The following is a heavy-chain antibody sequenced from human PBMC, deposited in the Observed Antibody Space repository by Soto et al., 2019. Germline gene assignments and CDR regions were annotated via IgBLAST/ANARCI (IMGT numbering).Heavy chain of an antibody. D-gene: IGHD6-19*01. J-gene: IGHJ4*02. V-gene: IGHV4-4*02. CDR2: IYHSGIT. CDR1: GGSVSSTNW. Sequence: QVQLQESGPGLVEPSGTLSLTCAVSGGSVSSTNWWSWVRQPPGKGLEWIGEIYHSGITYYNPSLKSRVTISVDKSKNQFSLRLSSVTAEDTAVYFCARDRAVSARGSFDYWGQGTLVTVSS. CDR3: ARDRAVSARGSFDY.